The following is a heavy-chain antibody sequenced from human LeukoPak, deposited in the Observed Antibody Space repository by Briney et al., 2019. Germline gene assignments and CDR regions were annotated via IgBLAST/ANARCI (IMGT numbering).Heavy chain of an antibody. CDR3: AKRAGRDIVVVPAAFDY. V-gene: IGHV3-33*05. Sequence: GGSLRLSCAASGFTFSSYGMHWVRQAPGKGLEWVAVISYDGSNKYYADSVKGRFTISRDNSKNTLYLQMNSLRAEDTAVYYCAKRAGRDIVVVPAAFDYWGQGTLVTVSS. D-gene: IGHD2-2*01. CDR2: ISYDGSNK. J-gene: IGHJ4*02. CDR1: GFTFSSYG.